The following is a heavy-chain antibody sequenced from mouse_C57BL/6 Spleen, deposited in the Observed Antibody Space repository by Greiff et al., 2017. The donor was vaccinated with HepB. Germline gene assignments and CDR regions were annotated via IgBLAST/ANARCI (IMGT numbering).Heavy chain of an antibody. J-gene: IGHJ1*03. CDR2: IYPGSGST. CDR1: GYTFTSYW. V-gene: IGHV1-55*01. Sequence: VQLQESGAELVKPGASVKMSCKASGYTFTSYWITWVKQRPGQGLEWIGDIYPGSGSTNYNEKFKSKATLTVDTSSSTAYMQLSSLTSEDSAVYYCAREGDDYGSSPAWYFDVWGTGTTVTVSS. D-gene: IGHD1-1*01. CDR3: AREGDDYGSSPAWYFDV.